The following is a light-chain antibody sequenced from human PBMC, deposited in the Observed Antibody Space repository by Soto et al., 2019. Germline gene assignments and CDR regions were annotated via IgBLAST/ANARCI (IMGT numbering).Light chain of an antibody. CDR2: KAS. Sequence: DIQMTQSPSIVSASVGDRVTITCRASQSISSWLAWYQQKPGKAPKILIYKASSLESGVPSRFSGSGSGTEFTLTISSLQPDDFATYYCQQYNGYRWTFGRGTKVDI. J-gene: IGKJ1*01. CDR1: QSISSW. CDR3: QQYNGYRWT. V-gene: IGKV1-5*03.